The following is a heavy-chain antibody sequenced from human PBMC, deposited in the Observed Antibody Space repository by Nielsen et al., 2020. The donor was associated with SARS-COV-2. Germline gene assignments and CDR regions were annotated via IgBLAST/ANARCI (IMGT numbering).Heavy chain of an antibody. CDR3: AKEGGIIGYYFDY. CDR2: IWYDGSNK. D-gene: IGHD1-26*01. CDR1: GFTFSSYG. J-gene: IGHJ4*02. Sequence: GESLKISCAASGFTFSSYGMHWVRQAPGKGLEWVAVIWYDGSNKYYADSVKGRFTISRDNSKNTLYLQMNSLRAEDTAVYYCAKEGGIIGYYFDYWGQGTLVTVSS. V-gene: IGHV3-33*06.